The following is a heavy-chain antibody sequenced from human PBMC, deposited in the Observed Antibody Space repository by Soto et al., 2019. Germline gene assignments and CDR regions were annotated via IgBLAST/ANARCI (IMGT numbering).Heavy chain of an antibody. CDR1: GDSVSSNSAA. Sequence: PSQTLSLTCAISGDSVSSNSAAWNWIRQSPSRGREWLGRTYYRSKWYNDYAVSVKSRITINPDTSKNQFSLQLNSVTPEDTAVYYCARDGYCSGGSCYGAMSAFDIWGQGTMVTVS. CDR3: ARDGYCSGGSCYGAMSAFDI. D-gene: IGHD2-15*01. J-gene: IGHJ3*02. V-gene: IGHV6-1*01. CDR2: TYYRSKWYN.